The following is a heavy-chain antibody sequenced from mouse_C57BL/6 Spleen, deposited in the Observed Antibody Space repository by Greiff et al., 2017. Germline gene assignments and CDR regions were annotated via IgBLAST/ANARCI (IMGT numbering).Heavy chain of an antibody. CDR2: ISSGSSTI. V-gene: IGHV5-17*01. Sequence: EVMLVESGGGLVKPGGSLKLSCAASGFTFSDYGMHWVRQAPEKGLEWVAYISSGSSTIYYADTVKGRFTISRDNAKNTLFLQMTSLRSEDTAMYYCARPYGSSPFAYWGQGTLVTVSA. CDR3: ARPYGSSPFAY. CDR1: GFTFSDYG. J-gene: IGHJ3*01. D-gene: IGHD1-1*01.